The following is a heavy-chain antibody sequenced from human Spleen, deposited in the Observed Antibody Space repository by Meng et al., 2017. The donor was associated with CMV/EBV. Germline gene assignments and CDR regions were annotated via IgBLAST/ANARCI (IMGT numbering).Heavy chain of an antibody. V-gene: IGHV4-4*07. J-gene: IGHJ4*02. CDR3: ALTYYYDSSGYYLEYYFDY. Sequence: QGQLQESGPGLVKPSQTLSLTCTVSGGSISSYYWSWIRQPAGKGLEWIGRIYTSGSTNYNPSLKSRVTMSVDTSKNQFSLKLSSVTAADTAVYYCALTYYYDSSGYYLEYYFDYWGQGTLVTVSS. D-gene: IGHD3-22*01. CDR1: GGSISSYY. CDR2: IYTSGST.